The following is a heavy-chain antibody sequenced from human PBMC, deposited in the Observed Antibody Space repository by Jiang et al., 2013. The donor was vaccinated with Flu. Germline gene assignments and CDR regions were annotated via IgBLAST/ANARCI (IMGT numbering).Heavy chain of an antibody. CDR3: AKDLSTRPYYYYALDV. CDR1: GFTFSSYA. D-gene: IGHD6-6*01. J-gene: IGHJ6*02. Sequence: GGLVQPGGSLRLSCAASGFTFSSYAMSWVRQAPGKGLEWVSAISGSSGSIYYADSVKGRFTISRDNSQNTLFLQMNSLRAEDSAVYYCAKDLSTRPYYYYALDVWGQGTTVTVSS. CDR2: ISGSSGSI. V-gene: IGHV3-23*01.